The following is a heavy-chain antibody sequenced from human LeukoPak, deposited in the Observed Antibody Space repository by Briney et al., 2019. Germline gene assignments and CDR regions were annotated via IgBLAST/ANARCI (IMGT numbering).Heavy chain of an antibody. V-gene: IGHV4-34*01. CDR2: INHSGST. D-gene: IGHD2-21*02. Sequence: PSETLSLTCAVYGGSFSGYYWSWIRQPPGKGLEWIGEINHSGSTNYNPSLKSRVTISVDTSKNQFSPKLSSVTAADTAVYYCARAPQRVTEGYWFDPWGQGTLVTVSS. CDR1: GGSFSGYY. CDR3: ARAPQRVTEGYWFDP. J-gene: IGHJ5*02.